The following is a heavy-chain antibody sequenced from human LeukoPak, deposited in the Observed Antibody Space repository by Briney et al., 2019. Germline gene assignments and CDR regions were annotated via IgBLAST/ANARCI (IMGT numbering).Heavy chain of an antibody. CDR1: GGSISSFY. CDR3: ARDKGLPQAFDL. J-gene: IGHJ3*01. CDR2: ISYSGTT. V-gene: IGHV4-59*01. Sequence: PSETLSLTCTVSGGSISSFYWSWIRQPPGKGLEYIGYISYSGTTSYNPSLKSRVTISVDTSKNRFSLKLTSVTAADTAVYYCARDKGLPQAFDLWGQGTMVTVSS. D-gene: IGHD5/OR15-5a*01.